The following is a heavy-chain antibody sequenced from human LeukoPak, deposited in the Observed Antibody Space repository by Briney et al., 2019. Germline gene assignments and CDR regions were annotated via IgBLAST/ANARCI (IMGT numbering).Heavy chain of an antibody. V-gene: IGHV4-61*01. CDR1: GGSVSSGISY. CDR2: ISDSGGS. D-gene: IGHD6-13*01. CDR3: ARVPAAGTGPDY. J-gene: IGHJ4*02. Sequence: SETLSLTCSVSGGSVSSGISYWSWIRQPPGEGLEWIAYISDSGGSDYNPSLRGRVTISLDTPKNQFSLRLTSVTPADTAVYYWARVPAAGTGPDYWGQGTLVTVSS.